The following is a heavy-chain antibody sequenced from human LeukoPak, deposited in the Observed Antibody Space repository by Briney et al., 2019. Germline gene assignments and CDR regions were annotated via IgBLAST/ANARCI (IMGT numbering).Heavy chain of an antibody. D-gene: IGHD5-18*01. J-gene: IGHJ6*03. Sequence: SETLSLTCTVSGGSISSGSYYWSWIRQPAGKGLEWIGRIYTSGSTNYNPSLKSRVTISVDTSKNQFSLKLSSVTAADTAVYYCARAGYSYGYGYYYMDVWGKGTTVTVSS. CDR2: IYTSGST. V-gene: IGHV4-61*02. CDR1: GGSISSGSYY. CDR3: ARAGYSYGYGYYYMDV.